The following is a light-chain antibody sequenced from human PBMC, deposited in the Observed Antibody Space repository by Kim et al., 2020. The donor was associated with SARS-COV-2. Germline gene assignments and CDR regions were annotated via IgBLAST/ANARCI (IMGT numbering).Light chain of an antibody. CDR2: GAS. CDR1: QSVSSSY. Sequence: EIVLTQSPGTLSLSPGERATLSCRASQSVSSSYLAWYQQKPGQAPRLLIYGASSRATGIPDRFSGSGSGKDITLTISRLEPEDFAVYYCQQYGSSPLTFGQGTKVDIK. CDR3: QQYGSSPLT. V-gene: IGKV3-20*01. J-gene: IGKJ1*01.